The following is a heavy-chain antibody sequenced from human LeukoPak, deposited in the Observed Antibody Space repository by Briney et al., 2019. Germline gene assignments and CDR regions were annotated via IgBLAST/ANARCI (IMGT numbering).Heavy chain of an antibody. V-gene: IGHV1-2*02. CDR3: ARDVRKRRLDY. J-gene: IGHJ4*02. CDR2: INPNSGST. CDR1: GYTFTGYY. Sequence: ASVKVSCKASGYTFTGYYMHWVRQAPGQGLEWMGMINPNSGSTNYAQKFQGRVTMTRDTSISTAYMELSRLRSDDTAVYYCARDVRKRRLDYWGQGTLVTVSS.